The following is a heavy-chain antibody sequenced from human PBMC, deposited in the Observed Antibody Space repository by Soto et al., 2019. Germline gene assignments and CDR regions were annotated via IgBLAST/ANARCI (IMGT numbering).Heavy chain of an antibody. CDR2: IYPGDSDT. CDR1: GYILTSYC. J-gene: IGHJ6*02. V-gene: IGHV5-51*01. Sequence: GESLKVSCTGSGYILTSYCLGWVRQMPWKGLEWMGFIYPGDSDTRYSPSFQGQVTIEADKSISTAYLQWSSLKASDTAMYYCARPPLYYDSSGPSRDYYSGMDVWGQGTTATV. CDR3: ARPPLYYDSSGPSRDYYSGMDV. D-gene: IGHD3-22*01.